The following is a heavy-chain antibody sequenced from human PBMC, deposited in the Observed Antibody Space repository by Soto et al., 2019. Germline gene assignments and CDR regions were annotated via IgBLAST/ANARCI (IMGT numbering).Heavy chain of an antibody. J-gene: IGHJ5*02. D-gene: IGHD3-22*01. CDR1: GFTFSSYA. CDR2: MSYDGRKK. V-gene: IGHV3-30*04. CDR3: ARQDHSGSGWFDT. Sequence: ESGGGVVQPGRSLRLSCAASGFTFSSYAIHWVRQAPGKGLEWAAVMSYDGRKKYYADSMKGRFTISRDNSKNTLYLQMNSLRADDTAVYYCARQDHSGSGWFDTWGQGTLVTVSS.